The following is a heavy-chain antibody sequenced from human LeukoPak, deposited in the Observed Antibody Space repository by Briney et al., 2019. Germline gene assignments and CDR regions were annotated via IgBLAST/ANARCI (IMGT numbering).Heavy chain of an antibody. D-gene: IGHD6-19*01. V-gene: IGHV1-2*06. J-gene: IGHJ5*02. CDR1: GYTFTGYY. Sequence: ASVKVSCKASGYTFTGYYIHWVRQAPGQGLEWMGRINPNNGGTNYAQKFQGRVTMTRDMSMSTAYMELRSLRSDDTAAYYCARGQGSSGWYWFDPWGQGTLVTVSS. CDR3: ARGQGSSGWYWFDP. CDR2: INPNNGGT.